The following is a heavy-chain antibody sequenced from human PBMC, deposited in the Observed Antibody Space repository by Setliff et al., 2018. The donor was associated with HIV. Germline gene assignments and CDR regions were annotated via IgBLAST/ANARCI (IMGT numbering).Heavy chain of an antibody. CDR1: GGSISSHY. V-gene: IGHV4-59*08. D-gene: IGHD2-21*02. J-gene: IGHJ3*02. Sequence: ETLSLTCTVSGGSISSHYWSWIRQPPGKGLEWIGSIYYSGSTNYNPSLKSRVTISVDTSKNQFSLNLNSVTAADTAVYYCARGQGCGGGCHYAFEMWGQGTMVTVSS. CDR3: ARGQGCGGGCHYAFEM. CDR2: IYYSGST.